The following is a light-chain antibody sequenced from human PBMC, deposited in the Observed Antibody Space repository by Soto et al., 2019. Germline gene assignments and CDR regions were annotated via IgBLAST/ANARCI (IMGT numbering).Light chain of an antibody. Sequence: QTALTHAASVCAFPRQLIFISCTGTIEDIGAYDYVSWYQQRPGKAPKLILYAVNDRPSGVSSRFSGSKSGKRASLTISGVQPDHAADYYCSSYRSSDTLEVFGTGTKVTVL. CDR1: IEDIGAYDY. CDR3: SSYRSSDTLEV. J-gene: IGLJ1*01. V-gene: IGLV2-14*01. CDR2: AVN.